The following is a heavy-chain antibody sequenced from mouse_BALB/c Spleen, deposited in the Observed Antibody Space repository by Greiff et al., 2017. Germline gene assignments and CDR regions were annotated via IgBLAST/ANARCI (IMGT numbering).Heavy chain of an antibody. CDR2: ISNGGGST. CDR1: GFTFSSYT. V-gene: IGHV5-12-2*01. Sequence: EVKLQESGGGLVQPGGSLKLSCAASGFTFSSYTMSWVRQTPEKRLEWVAYISNGGGSTYYPDTVKGRFTISRDNAKNTLYLQMSSLKSEDTAMYYCARHRGFYAMDYWGQGTSVTVSS. CDR3: ARHRGFYAMDY. J-gene: IGHJ4*01. D-gene: IGHD3-3*01.